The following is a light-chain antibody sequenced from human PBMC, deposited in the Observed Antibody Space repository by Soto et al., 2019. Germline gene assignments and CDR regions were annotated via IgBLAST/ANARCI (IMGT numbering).Light chain of an antibody. CDR2: RNN. V-gene: IGLV1-47*01. CDR1: SSNIGSNY. CDR3: AAWDDSLSVHVV. J-gene: IGLJ2*01. Sequence: QSVLTQPPSASGTPGQRVTISCSGSSSNIGSNYVYWYQQLPGTAPKLLIYRNNQRPSGVPDRFSGSKSGTSASLAISGLRSEDGADYYCAAWDDSLSVHVVFGGGTKVTVL.